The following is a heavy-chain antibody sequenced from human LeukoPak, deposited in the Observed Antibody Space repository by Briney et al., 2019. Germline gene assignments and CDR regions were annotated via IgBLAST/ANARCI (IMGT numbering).Heavy chain of an antibody. Sequence: GGSLRLSCAASGCTFSSYWMHWVREAPWKGLVWVSRLNSDGSSTSYADSVKGRFTISRDNAKNSLYLQMNSLRAEDTALYYCAKGQWLVQYFDYWGQGTLVTVSS. J-gene: IGHJ4*02. CDR1: GCTFSSYW. D-gene: IGHD6-19*01. V-gene: IGHV3-74*01. CDR3: AKGQWLVQYFDY. CDR2: LNSDGSST.